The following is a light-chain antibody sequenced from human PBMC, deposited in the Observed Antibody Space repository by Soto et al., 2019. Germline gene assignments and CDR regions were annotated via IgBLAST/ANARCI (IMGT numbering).Light chain of an antibody. CDR3: QQRSNWPPTIT. Sequence: EIVLTQSPATLSLSPGERATLSCRASQSVSSYLAWYQQKPGQAPRLLIYDAPNRATGSPARFSGSGSGTDCTLTIGSLEPEDCAVYYCQQRSNWPPTITFGQGTRREIK. J-gene: IGKJ5*01. CDR1: QSVSSY. CDR2: DAP. V-gene: IGKV3-11*01.